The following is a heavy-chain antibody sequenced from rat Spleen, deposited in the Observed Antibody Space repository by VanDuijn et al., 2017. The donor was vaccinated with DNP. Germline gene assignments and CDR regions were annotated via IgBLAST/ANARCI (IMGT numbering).Heavy chain of an antibody. Sequence: EVQLVESGGGPVQPGRSLKVSCVASGFIFSKYWMTWIRQAPGKGLEWVASISNTGDSTYYSDSVRGRFSLSRDNAESTLYLQVNSLRSEDTATYYCTSNPHVRTAAPFDYWGQGVMVTVSS. CDR2: ISNTGDST. CDR1: GFIFSKYW. D-gene: IGHD3-8*01. CDR3: TSNPHVRTAAPFDY. V-gene: IGHV5-31*01. J-gene: IGHJ2*01.